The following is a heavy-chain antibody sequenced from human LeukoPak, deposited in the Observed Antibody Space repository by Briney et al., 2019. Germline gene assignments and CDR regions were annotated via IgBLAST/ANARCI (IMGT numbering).Heavy chain of an antibody. J-gene: IGHJ4*02. CDR1: GGPISSSSYY. CDR3: ARGNSGSYFDY. Sequence: SETLSLTCTVSGGPISSSSYYWGWIRQPPGKGLEWIGSIYYSGSTYYNPSLESRVTISVDTSKNQFSLKLSSVTAADTAVYYCARGNSGSYFDYWGQGTLVTVSS. D-gene: IGHD2-15*01. CDR2: IYYSGST. V-gene: IGHV4-39*07.